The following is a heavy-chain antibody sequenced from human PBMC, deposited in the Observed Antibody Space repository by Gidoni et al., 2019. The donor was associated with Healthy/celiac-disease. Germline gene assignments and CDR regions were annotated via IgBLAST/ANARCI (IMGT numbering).Heavy chain of an antibody. V-gene: IGHV3-23*01. Sequence: EVQLLESGGGLVQPGGSLRLSCAASGFTFSSYAMRWVRQAPGKGLEWVSAISGSGCSTYYADSVKGRFTISRDNSKNTLYLQMNSLRAEDTAVYYCAKDRGHPILYDSSGYYFDYWGQGTLVTVSS. CDR3: AKDRGHPILYDSSGYYFDY. CDR1: GFTFSSYA. D-gene: IGHD3-22*01. CDR2: ISGSGCST. J-gene: IGHJ4*02.